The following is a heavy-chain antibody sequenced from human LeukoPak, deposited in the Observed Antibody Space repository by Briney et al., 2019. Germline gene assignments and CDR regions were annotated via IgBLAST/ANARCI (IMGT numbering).Heavy chain of an antibody. J-gene: IGHJ4*02. CDR1: GFTFSSYG. CDR3: AKGKNYGDPRDFEY. V-gene: IGHV3-30*18. Sequence: PGGYLRLSCAASGFTFSSYGMHWVRQAPGKGLEWVAVISYDGSNKYYADSVKGRFTISRDNSKNTLYLQMNSLRAEDTAVYYCAKGKNYGDPRDFEYWGQGTLVTVSS. CDR2: ISYDGSNK. D-gene: IGHD4-17*01.